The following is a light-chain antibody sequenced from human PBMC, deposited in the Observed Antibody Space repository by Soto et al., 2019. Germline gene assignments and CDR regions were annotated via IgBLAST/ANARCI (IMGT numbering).Light chain of an antibody. V-gene: IGLV1-40*01. CDR2: GNS. CDR3: QSLEV. CDR1: SSNIGAGYD. Sequence: QAVVTQPPSVSGAPGQRVTISCTGSSSNIGAGYDVHWYQQLPGTAPKLLIYGNSNRPSGVPDRFSGSKSGTSASLAITGLQAEDEADYYCQSLEVFGGGTKLTVL. J-gene: IGLJ3*02.